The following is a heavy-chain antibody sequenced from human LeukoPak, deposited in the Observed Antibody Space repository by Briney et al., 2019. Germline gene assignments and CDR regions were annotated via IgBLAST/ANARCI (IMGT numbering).Heavy chain of an antibody. Sequence: GGSLRLSCRASGFIFSSYALNWVRRAPGQGLEWVSSISSSSGDIYYTDPVKGRFNISRDNARQSLYLQMTSLRVEDTAVYYCVRDSGGSSRDFDLWGQGTMVTVSS. J-gene: IGHJ3*01. V-gene: IGHV3-21*01. CDR2: ISSSSGDI. CDR1: GFIFSSYA. D-gene: IGHD2-15*01. CDR3: VRDSGGSSRDFDL.